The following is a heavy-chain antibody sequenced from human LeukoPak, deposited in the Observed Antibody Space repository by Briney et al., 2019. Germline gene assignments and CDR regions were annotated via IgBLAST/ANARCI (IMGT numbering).Heavy chain of an antibody. Sequence: GGSLRLSCAASGFTFSSYGMHWVRQAPGKGLEWVAVISYDGSNKYYADSVKGRFTISRDNSKNTLYLQMNSLRAEDTAVYYCARDHSFRTLTGYQLLTGGHFDYWGQGTLVTVSS. J-gene: IGHJ4*02. V-gene: IGHV3-30*19. D-gene: IGHD2-2*01. CDR1: GFTFSSYG. CDR2: ISYDGSNK. CDR3: ARDHSFRTLTGYQLLTGGHFDY.